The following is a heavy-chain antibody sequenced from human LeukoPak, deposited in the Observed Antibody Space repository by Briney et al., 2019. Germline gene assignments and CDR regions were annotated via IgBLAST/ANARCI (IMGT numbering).Heavy chain of an antibody. CDR1: GFTVSSNY. CDR2: IYSGGTT. CDR3: ARVGFAGSSGGDY. J-gene: IGHJ4*02. Sequence: PGGSLRLSCAASGFTVSSNYMAWVRQAPGKGLEWVSVIYSGGTTNYADSVKGRFTISRDNSKNTLYLQMNSLRAEDTAVYYCARVGFAGSSGGDYWGQGTLVTVSS. V-gene: IGHV3-66*01. D-gene: IGHD2-15*01.